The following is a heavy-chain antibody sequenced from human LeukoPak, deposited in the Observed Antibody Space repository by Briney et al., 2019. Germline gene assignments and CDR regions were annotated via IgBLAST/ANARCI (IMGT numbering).Heavy chain of an antibody. CDR1: GCTFSSYG. CDR2: ISSNGGST. V-gene: IGHV3-64*01. Sequence: GGSLRLSCAASGCTFSSYGMHWVRQAPGKGLEYVSVISSNGGSTYYANSVKGRFTIPRDNSKNTLYLQMGSLRAEDMAVYYCARRFGDPTYMDVWGQGTTVTVSS. CDR3: ARRFGDPTYMDV. J-gene: IGHJ6*02. D-gene: IGHD3-10*01.